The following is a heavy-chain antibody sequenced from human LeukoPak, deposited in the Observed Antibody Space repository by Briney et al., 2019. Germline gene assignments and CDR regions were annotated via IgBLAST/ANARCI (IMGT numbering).Heavy chain of an antibody. CDR3: ARAMVRGVPGGGFDP. J-gene: IGHJ5*02. V-gene: IGHV3-33*01. CDR1: GFTFSSYG. Sequence: PGGSLRLSRAASGFTFSSYGMHWVRQAPGKGLEWVAVIWYDGSNKYYADSVKGRFTISRDNSKNTLYLQMNSLRAEDTAVYYCARAMVRGVPGGGFDPWGQGTLVTVSS. D-gene: IGHD3-10*01. CDR2: IWYDGSNK.